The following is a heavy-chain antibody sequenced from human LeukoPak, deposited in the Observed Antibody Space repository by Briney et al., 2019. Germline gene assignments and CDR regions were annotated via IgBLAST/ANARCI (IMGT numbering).Heavy chain of an antibody. V-gene: IGHV4-59*08. CDR1: GGSINNYY. CDR2: VYNSGNT. D-gene: IGHD3-16*01. Sequence: SETLSLTCTVSGGSINNYYWTWIRQPPGTGLEWIGYVYNSGNTNYNPSLRSRVTISMDASKNRFSLKLNSVTAADTAVYFCARRNVLTEGEAFDFWGQGTLVTVSS. CDR3: ARRNVLTEGEAFDF. J-gene: IGHJ3*01.